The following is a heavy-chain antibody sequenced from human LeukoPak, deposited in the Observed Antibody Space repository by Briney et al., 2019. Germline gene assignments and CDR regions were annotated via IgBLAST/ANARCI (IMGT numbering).Heavy chain of an antibody. CDR3: AREAVSAGFDY. CDR2: ISYDGSNK. V-gene: IGHV3-30-3*01. D-gene: IGHD3-22*01. Sequence: PGRSLRLSCAASGFTFSSYAMHWVRQAPGKGLEWVAVISYDGSNKYYADSVKGRFTTSRDNSKNTLYLQMNSLRAVDTAVYYCAREAVSAGFDYWGQGPLVTVSS. CDR1: GFTFSSYA. J-gene: IGHJ4*02.